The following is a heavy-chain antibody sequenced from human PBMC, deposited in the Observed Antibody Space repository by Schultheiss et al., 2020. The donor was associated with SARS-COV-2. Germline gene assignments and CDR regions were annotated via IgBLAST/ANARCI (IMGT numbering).Heavy chain of an antibody. CDR2: INHSGST. V-gene: IGHV4-34*01. Sequence: SQTLSLTCAVYGGSFSGYYWSWIRQPPGKGLEWIGEINHSGSTNYNPSLKSRVTISVDKSKNQFSLKLSSVTAADTAVYYCARVAGDFWSTEYYFDYWGQGTLVTVSS. D-gene: IGHD3-3*01. CDR1: GGSFSGYY. J-gene: IGHJ4*02. CDR3: ARVAGDFWSTEYYFDY.